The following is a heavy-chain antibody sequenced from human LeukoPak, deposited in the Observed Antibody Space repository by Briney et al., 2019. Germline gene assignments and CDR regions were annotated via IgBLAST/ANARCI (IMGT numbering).Heavy chain of an antibody. CDR3: ARGGYSSSWYISRDY. D-gene: IGHD6-13*01. Sequence: PGGFLRLSCAASAFTFSSYWMTWVRQAPGRGLEWVANIKEDGSEKYYVDSVKGRFTISRDNAKNSLYLQMNSLRAEDTAVYYCARGGYSSSWYISRDYWGQGTLVTVSS. V-gene: IGHV3-7*01. CDR2: IKEDGSEK. J-gene: IGHJ4*02. CDR1: AFTFSSYW.